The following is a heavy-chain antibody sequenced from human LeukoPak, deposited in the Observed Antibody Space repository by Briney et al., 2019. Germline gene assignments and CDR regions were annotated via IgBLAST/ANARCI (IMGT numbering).Heavy chain of an antibody. D-gene: IGHD1-26*01. CDR3: ARAGDSGTLA. Sequence: VTSVKVSFKASGYDFTSVGITWVRRAPGQGLEWMGWISPYNCNTRYAQKFQGRVAMTTDPFTTTAYLELRGLRFHDTAVYYCARAGDSGTLAWGQGTLVTVSS. J-gene: IGHJ5*02. V-gene: IGHV1-18*01. CDR1: GYDFTSVG. CDR2: ISPYNCNT.